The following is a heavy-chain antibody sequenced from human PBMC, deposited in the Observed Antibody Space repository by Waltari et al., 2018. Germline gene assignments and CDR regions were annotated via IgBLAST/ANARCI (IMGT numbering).Heavy chain of an antibody. V-gene: IGHV1-8*01. CDR3: ARGYKQQLRFGY. CDR2: MNPYSGYT. D-gene: IGHD6-13*01. J-gene: IGHJ4*02. Sequence: QVQLVQSGAEVKKPGASVKVSCKASGYTFTSYDINWVRQATGQGLEWMGWMNPYSGYTSYAQEVQGRVTMTRNTSISTAYMELSSLRSEDTAVYYCARGYKQQLRFGYWGQGTLVTVSS. CDR1: GYTFTSYD.